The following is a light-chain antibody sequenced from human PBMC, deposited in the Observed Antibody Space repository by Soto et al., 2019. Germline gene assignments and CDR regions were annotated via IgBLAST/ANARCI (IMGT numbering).Light chain of an antibody. CDR3: HQATSGLRT. J-gene: IGKJ1*01. CDR1: QNVATN. Sequence: IVMTQSPVTLSMSPGDRATLSCRASQNVATNVAWYQQKPGQAPRLLIYGASIRATGVPARFSGSGSGTEFTLTIDILQSEDFAVFYCHQATSGLRTFGRGTRVEV. CDR2: GAS. V-gene: IGKV3D-15*03.